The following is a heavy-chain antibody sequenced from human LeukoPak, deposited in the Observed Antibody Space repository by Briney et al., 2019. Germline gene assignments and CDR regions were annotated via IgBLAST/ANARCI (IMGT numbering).Heavy chain of an antibody. V-gene: IGHV3-7*03. J-gene: IGHJ4*02. CDR1: GFTFSTFW. Sequence: GGSLRLSCAASGFTFSTFWMGWVRQAPGKGLEWVANMNVDGSEKYYVDSVKGRFTISRGNSKNSLYLQMNSLRAGDTAVYYCARPPRTGAADFDYWGQGTLVTVSS. CDR3: ARPPRTGAADFDY. D-gene: IGHD6-13*01. CDR2: MNVDGSEK.